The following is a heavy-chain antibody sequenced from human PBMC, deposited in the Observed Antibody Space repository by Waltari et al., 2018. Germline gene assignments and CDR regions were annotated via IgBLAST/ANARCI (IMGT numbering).Heavy chain of an antibody. V-gene: IGHV4-34*02. CDR1: GGSFSGYY. Sequence: QVQLQQWGAGLLKPSETLSLTCAVYGGSFSGYYWSWIRQPPGKGLEWIGEINHSGSTNDNPSLKRRVTISVDTSKNQFSLNLRSVTAADTAMYYCARHGFGSGTYYYYFDYWGQGTLVTVSS. CDR2: INHSGST. J-gene: IGHJ4*02. D-gene: IGHD3-10*01. CDR3: ARHGFGSGTYYYYFDY.